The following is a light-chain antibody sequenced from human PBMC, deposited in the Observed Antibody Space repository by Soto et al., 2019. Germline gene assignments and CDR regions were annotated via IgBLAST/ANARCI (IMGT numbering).Light chain of an antibody. CDR1: SGDVGSYNP. J-gene: IGLJ2*01. Sequence: QSVLTQPASVSGSPGQSITISCSGASGDVGSYNPVSWYQQHPGKAPKLTIYEDSKRPSGVSNRFSGSKSGNTASLTISGLQAEDEADYYCCSYAGSTTVVFGGGTKLTVL. CDR3: CSYAGSTTVV. V-gene: IGLV2-23*01. CDR2: EDS.